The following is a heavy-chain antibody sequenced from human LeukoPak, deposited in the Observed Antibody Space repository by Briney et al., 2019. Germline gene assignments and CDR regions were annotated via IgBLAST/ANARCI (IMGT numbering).Heavy chain of an antibody. Sequence: PGGSLRLSCAGSGFPFSSYPISWVRQPPGKGLEWVSAITASGDSTYSADSVKGRFTISRDNSKNTLYLQMNSLRVEDTAVYYCAKDPPRAAWFSVDYTNYGDWGQGTLVTVSS. J-gene: IGHJ4*02. V-gene: IGHV3-23*01. D-gene: IGHD4-11*01. CDR1: GFPFSSYP. CDR3: AKDPPRAAWFSVDYTNYGD. CDR2: ITASGDST.